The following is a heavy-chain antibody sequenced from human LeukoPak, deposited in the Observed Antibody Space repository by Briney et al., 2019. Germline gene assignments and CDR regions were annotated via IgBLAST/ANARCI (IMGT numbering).Heavy chain of an antibody. D-gene: IGHD2-15*01. J-gene: IGHJ6*02. CDR3: ARGGCGSSTCNYGLDV. Sequence: GGSLKIFCKGAGYTFINYWIGWVRQMPGKGLEWMGSVYPGDSGTRYSPSFQGQVTISADKSSSSAYLKWSSLNASDTAMYYCARGGCGSSTCNYGLDVWGQGTTVTVSS. CDR1: GYTFINYW. V-gene: IGHV5-51*01. CDR2: VYPGDSGT.